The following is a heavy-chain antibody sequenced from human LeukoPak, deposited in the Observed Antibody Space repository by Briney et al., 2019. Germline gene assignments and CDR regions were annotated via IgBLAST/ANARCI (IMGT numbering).Heavy chain of an antibody. CDR2: INPNSGDT. CDR3: ARGTAVVPAATDY. D-gene: IGHD2-15*01. V-gene: IGHV1-2*02. CDR1: GYTFTDCY. J-gene: IGHJ4*02. Sequence: ASVKVSCKTSGYTFTDCYMHWVRQAPGQGLEWMGWINPNSGDTNYAQKFQGRVTMTRDTSISTAYMELSRLRSDDTAVLYCARGTAVVPAATDYWGQGTLVTVSS.